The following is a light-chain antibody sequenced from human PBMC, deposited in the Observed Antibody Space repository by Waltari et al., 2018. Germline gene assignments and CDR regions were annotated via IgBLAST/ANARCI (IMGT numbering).Light chain of an antibody. CDR3: SSYAGSYTVV. V-gene: IGLV2-11*01. CDR1: SSAVGGYNY. J-gene: IGLJ2*01. CDR2: DVS. Sequence: QSALTQPRSVSGSPGQSVTISCTGTSSAVGGYNYVSWYQQHPGKAPKLMIYDVSLRPSGVPDRFSGSKSGNTASLTISGLQAEDEADYYCSSYAGSYTVVFGGGTKLTVL.